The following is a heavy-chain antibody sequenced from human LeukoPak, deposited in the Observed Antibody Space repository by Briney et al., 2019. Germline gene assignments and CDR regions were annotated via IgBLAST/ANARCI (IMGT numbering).Heavy chain of an antibody. Sequence: SETLSLTCTVSDYSISNGYYWGWIRQPPGKGLEWIGSIYYSGSTYYNPSLKSRVTISVDTSKNQFSLKLSSVTAADTAVYYCASPRGFGELPIDYWGQGTLVTVSS. CDR3: ASPRGFGELPIDY. V-gene: IGHV4-38-2*02. CDR1: DYSISNGYY. D-gene: IGHD3-10*01. J-gene: IGHJ4*02. CDR2: IYYSGST.